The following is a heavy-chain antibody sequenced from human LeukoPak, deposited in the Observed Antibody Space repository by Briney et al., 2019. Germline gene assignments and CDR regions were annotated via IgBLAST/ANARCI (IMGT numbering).Heavy chain of an antibody. D-gene: IGHD6-19*01. CDR1: GFTFSNYA. Sequence: GGSLRLSCAASGFTFSNYAMSWVRQAPGKGLEWVSYLSSSGRTIYYADSVKGRFTISRDNAKNSLYLQMNNLRAEDTAVYYCARAGSGWYHYYYYMDVWGKGTTVTISS. V-gene: IGHV3-11*01. CDR3: ARAGSGWYHYYYYMDV. J-gene: IGHJ6*03. CDR2: LSSSGRTI.